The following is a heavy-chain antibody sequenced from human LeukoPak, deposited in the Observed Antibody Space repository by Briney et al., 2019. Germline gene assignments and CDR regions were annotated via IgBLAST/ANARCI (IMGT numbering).Heavy chain of an antibody. J-gene: IGHJ6*02. CDR1: GFTFSSYW. Sequence: QTGGSLRLSCAASGFTFSSYWMHWVRQAPGKGLVWASRITGDESNARYADSVKGRFTISRDNAKNTLFLQMNSLRAEDTAVYYCARDYGMDVWGQGTTVTVSS. CDR2: ITGDESNA. CDR3: ARDYGMDV. V-gene: IGHV3-74*01.